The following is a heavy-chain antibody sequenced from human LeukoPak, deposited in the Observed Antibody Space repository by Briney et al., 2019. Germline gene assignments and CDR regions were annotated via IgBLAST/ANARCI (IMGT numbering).Heavy chain of an antibody. Sequence: SETLSLTCAVSGYSISSGFHWCWIRQPPGKGLEWIGSIYHSGSTYYNPSLKSRVAISVDTSKNQFSLELSSVTAADTAVYYCARGVEIPKPHQYYYCMDVWGKGATVTVSS. J-gene: IGHJ6*03. V-gene: IGHV4-38-2*01. CDR3: ARGVEIPKPHQYYYCMDV. CDR1: GYSISSGFH. D-gene: IGHD3-10*01. CDR2: IYHSGST.